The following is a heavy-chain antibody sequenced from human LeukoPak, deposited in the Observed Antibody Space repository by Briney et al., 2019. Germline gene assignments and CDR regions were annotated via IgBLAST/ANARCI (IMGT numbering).Heavy chain of an antibody. CDR1: GLTFSSYA. Sequence: GGSLRLSCAASGLTFSSYAMHWVRQAPGKGLEWVAVISYDGSNKHYADSVKGRFTISRDNSKNTLYLQMNSLRAEDTAVYYCARGLSGGPLDYWGQGTLVTVSS. D-gene: IGHD6-19*01. CDR3: ARGLSGGPLDY. CDR2: ISYDGSNK. J-gene: IGHJ4*02. V-gene: IGHV3-30*04.